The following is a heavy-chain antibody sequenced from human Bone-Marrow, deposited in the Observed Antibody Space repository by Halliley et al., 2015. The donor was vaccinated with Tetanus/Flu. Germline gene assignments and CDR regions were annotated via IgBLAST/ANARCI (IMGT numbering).Heavy chain of an antibody. V-gene: IGHV4-61*01. D-gene: IGHD3-22*01. J-gene: IGHJ4*02. CDR1: GGSVSSGTYF. CDR3: ARDFFDSTGYIDY. Sequence: TLSLTCTVPGGSVSSGTYFWSWIRQPPGKGLEWIGGIYYSGSTNYNPSLKSRLTISLDTSRNQFSLRLSSVTAADTAVYYCARDFFDSTGYIDYWGQGTLVTVSS. CDR2: IYYSGST.